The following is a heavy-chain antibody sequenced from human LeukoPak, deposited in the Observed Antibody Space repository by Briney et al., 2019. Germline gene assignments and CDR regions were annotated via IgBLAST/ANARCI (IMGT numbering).Heavy chain of an antibody. CDR1: GGSFGGYY. CDR3: ASLLAFDY. CDR2: INHSGST. V-gene: IGHV4-34*01. J-gene: IGHJ4*02. Sequence: PSETLSLTCAVYGGSFGGYYWSWIRQPPGKGLEWIGEINHSGSTNYNPSLKSRVTISVDTSKNQFSLKLSSVTAADTAVYYCASLLAFDYWGQGTLVTVSS.